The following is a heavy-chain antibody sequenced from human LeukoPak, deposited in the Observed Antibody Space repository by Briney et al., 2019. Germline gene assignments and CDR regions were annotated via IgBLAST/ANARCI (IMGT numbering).Heavy chain of an antibody. CDR3: ARDTAEVINSYDDY. J-gene: IGHJ4*02. D-gene: IGHD5-18*01. CDR1: GYTFTSYD. CDR2: MNPNSGDT. Sequence: ASVKVSCKASGYTFTSYDINWVRQATGQGLEWMGWMNPNSGDTGYAQKFQGRVTMTRNTSISTAYMELSSLRSEDTAVYCCARDTAEVINSYDDYWGQGTLVTVSS. V-gene: IGHV1-8*01.